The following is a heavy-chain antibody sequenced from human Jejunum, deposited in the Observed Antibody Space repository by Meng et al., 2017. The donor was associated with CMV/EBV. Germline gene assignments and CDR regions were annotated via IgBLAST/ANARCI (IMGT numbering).Heavy chain of an antibody. CDR1: GVSIKSFY. CDR2: IYTSGST. Sequence: ESGPVRVNRSGPRSLLGPVSGVSIKSFYWSWIRLPAGKGLEWIGLIYTSGSTNYNPSLKSRVTMSLDTPKNQFSLKLTSVTAADTALYFCARDGGLDCGGDCYFDHWGQGILVTVSS. J-gene: IGHJ4*02. D-gene: IGHD2-21*02. V-gene: IGHV4-4*07. CDR3: ARDGGLDCGGDCYFDH.